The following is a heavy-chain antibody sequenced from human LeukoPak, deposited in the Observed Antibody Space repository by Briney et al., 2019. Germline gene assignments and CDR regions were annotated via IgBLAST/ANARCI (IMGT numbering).Heavy chain of an antibody. CDR2: MNPNSGNT. CDR1: GYTLTSYD. Sequence: GASVKVSCKASGYTLTSYDINWVRQATGQGLEWMGWMNPNSGNTGYAQKLQGRVTMTRNTSISTAYMELSRLRSEDTAVYYCARGLMVRGVITHYYYYYMDGWGKGTTVTVSS. J-gene: IGHJ6*03. CDR3: ARGLMVRGVITHYYYYYMDG. D-gene: IGHD3-10*01. V-gene: IGHV1-8*01.